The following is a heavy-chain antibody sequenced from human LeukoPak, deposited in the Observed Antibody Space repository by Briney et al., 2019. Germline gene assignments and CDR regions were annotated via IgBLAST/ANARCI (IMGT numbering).Heavy chain of an antibody. D-gene: IGHD3-16*02. Sequence: GGSLRLSCAASGFTFSDYYMSWIRQAPGKGLEWVSYISSSGSTIYYADSVKGRFTISRDNSKNTLYLQMNSLRAEDTAVYYCAKENMIAFGGVIVLPFDYWGQGTLVTVSS. V-gene: IGHV3-11*01. J-gene: IGHJ4*02. CDR2: ISSSGSTI. CDR1: GFTFSDYY. CDR3: AKENMIAFGGVIVLPFDY.